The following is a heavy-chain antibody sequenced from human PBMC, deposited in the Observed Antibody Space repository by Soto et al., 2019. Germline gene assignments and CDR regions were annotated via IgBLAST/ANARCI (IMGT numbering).Heavy chain of an antibody. CDR1: GFTFSSYW. CDR2: IKQDGSEK. J-gene: IGHJ6*03. CDR3: ARPLSSGWSDKDKRGLKYYYMDV. V-gene: IGHV3-7*01. Sequence: GGSLRLSCAASGFTFSSYWMSWVRQAPGKGLEWVANIKQDGSEKYYVDSVKGRFTISRDNAKNSLYLQMNSLRAEDTAVYYCARPLSSGWSDKDKRGLKYYYMDVWGKGTTVTVSS. D-gene: IGHD6-19*01.